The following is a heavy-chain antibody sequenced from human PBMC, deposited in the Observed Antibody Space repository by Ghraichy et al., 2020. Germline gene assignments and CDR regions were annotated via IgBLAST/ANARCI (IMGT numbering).Heavy chain of an antibody. CDR1: GFTFSSYW. CDR2: IKQDGSEK. V-gene: IGHV3-7*03. J-gene: IGHJ4*02. D-gene: IGHD6-6*01. Sequence: GESLNISCAASGFTFSSYWMSWVRQAPGKGLEWVANIKQDGSEKYYVDSVKGRFTISRDNGKNSLYVQMNSLRAEDTAVYYCARLLRESSSSRLGFDYWGQGTLVTVSS. CDR3: ARLLRESSSSRLGFDY.